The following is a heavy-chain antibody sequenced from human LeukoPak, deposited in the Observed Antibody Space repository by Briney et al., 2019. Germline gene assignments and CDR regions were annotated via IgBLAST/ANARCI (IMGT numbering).Heavy chain of an antibody. CDR1: GYSFTSYW. CDR3: ASAYLNFDPSIDAFDI. J-gene: IGHJ3*02. V-gene: IGHV5-51*01. CDR2: IYPGDSDT. D-gene: IGHD3-9*01. Sequence: GESLKISCNGSGYSFTSYWIGWVRQMPEKGLEWMGIIYPGDSDTRYSPSFQGQVTISADKSISTAYLQWSSLKASDTAMYYCASAYLNFDPSIDAFDIWGQGTMVTVSS.